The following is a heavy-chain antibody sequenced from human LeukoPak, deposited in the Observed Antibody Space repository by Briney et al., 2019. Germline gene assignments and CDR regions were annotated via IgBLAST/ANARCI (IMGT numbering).Heavy chain of an antibody. J-gene: IGHJ6*03. D-gene: IGHD5-24*01. CDR3: ARGATAGYYYYYMDV. CDR2: IIPIFGTA. Sequence: SVRVSCKASGGTFSSYAISWVRQAPGQGLEWMGGIIPIFGTANYAQKFQGRVTITTDESTSTAYMELSSLRSEDTAVYYCARGATAGYYYYYMDVWGKGTTVTVSS. CDR1: GGTFSSYA. V-gene: IGHV1-69*05.